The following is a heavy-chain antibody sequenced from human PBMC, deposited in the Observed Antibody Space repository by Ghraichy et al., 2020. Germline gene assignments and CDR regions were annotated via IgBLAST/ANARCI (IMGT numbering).Heavy chain of an antibody. Sequence: SETLSLTCTVSGGSISSGGYYWSWIRQHPGKGLEWIGYIYYSGSTYYNPSLKSRVTISVDTSKNQFSLKLSSVTAADTAVYYCARAGKGQQLAPWYLGHWGQGTLVTVSS. CDR3: ARAGKGQQLAPWYLGH. J-gene: IGHJ4*02. V-gene: IGHV4-31*03. CDR1: GGSISSGGYY. CDR2: IYYSGST. D-gene: IGHD6-13*01.